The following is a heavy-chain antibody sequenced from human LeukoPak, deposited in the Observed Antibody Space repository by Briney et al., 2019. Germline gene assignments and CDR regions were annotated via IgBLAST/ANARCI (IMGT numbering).Heavy chain of an antibody. V-gene: IGHV3-30*02. Sequence: GGSLRLSCAASGFTFSSYGMHWVRQAPGKGLEWVAFIRYAGSNKYYADSAKGRFTISRDNSKNTLYLQMNSLRAEDTAVYYCGKGGGGRAFDIWGQGTMVTVSS. J-gene: IGHJ3*02. D-gene: IGHD3-16*01. CDR2: IRYAGSNK. CDR1: GFTFSSYG. CDR3: GKGGGGRAFDI.